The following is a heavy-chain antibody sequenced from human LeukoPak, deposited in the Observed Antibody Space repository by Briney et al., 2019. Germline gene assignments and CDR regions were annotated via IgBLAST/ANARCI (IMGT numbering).Heavy chain of an antibody. Sequence: ASVNVSCKSSGCTFSSYAISWVRQAPGQGLEWMGGIIPIFGTANNAQKFQGRVTITADESTSTAYMELSSLRSEDTAVYYCARGANDYVWGSYRYNPFDYWGQGTLVTVSS. CDR1: GCTFSSYA. J-gene: IGHJ4*02. D-gene: IGHD3-16*02. CDR2: IIPIFGTA. V-gene: IGHV1-69*13. CDR3: ARGANDYVWGSYRYNPFDY.